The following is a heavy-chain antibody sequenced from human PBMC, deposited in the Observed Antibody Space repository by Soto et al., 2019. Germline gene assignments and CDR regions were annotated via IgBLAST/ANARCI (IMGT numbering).Heavy chain of an antibody. CDR3: TRHPGYPHRMDV. V-gene: IGHV4-39*01. Sequence: QLLLQVSGLELVKPSETLSLTCTVSGGSISSSSYYWGWIRQPPGKGLEWIGSIYYSGSTYYNPSLKSRVTRSVDTSKNQFSLKLSSVTAADTAVYYCTRHPGYPHRMDVWRKGTTVTVSS. D-gene: IGHD3-9*01. CDR1: GGSISSSSYY. CDR2: IYYSGST. J-gene: IGHJ6*03.